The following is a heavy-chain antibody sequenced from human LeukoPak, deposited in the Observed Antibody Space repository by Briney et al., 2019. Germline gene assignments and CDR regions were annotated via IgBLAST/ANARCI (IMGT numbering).Heavy chain of an antibody. CDR1: GGTFSSYA. CDR2: IIPIFGTA. V-gene: IGHV1-69*05. CDR3: ARRTMVPGAFDI. D-gene: IGHD3-10*01. Sequence: SVTVSCKASGGTFSSYAISWVRQAPGQGLEWMGGIIPIFGTANYAQKFQGRVTMTRNTSISTAYMELSSLRSEDTAVYYCARRTMVPGAFDIWGQGTMVTVSS. J-gene: IGHJ3*02.